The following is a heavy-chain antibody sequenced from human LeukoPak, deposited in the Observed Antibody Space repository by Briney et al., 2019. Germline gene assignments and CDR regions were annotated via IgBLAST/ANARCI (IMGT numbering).Heavy chain of an antibody. V-gene: IGHV3-48*03. CDR2: ISSSGSTI. J-gene: IGHJ4*02. Sequence: GGSLRLSCAASGFTFSSYEMNWVRQAPRKGLEWVSYISSSGSTIYYADSVKGRFTISRDNAKNSLYLQMNSLRAEDTAVYYCAKDRVDGSGSQFDSWGQGSLVTVSS. CDR3: AKDRVDGSGSQFDS. CDR1: GFTFSSYE. D-gene: IGHD3-10*01.